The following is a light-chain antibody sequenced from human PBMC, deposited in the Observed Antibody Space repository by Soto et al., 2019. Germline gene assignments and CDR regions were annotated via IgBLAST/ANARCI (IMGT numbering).Light chain of an antibody. CDR1: SGHSSCA. V-gene: IGLV4-69*01. Sequence: QPVLTQSPSASASLGASVKLTCTLSSGHSSCAIAWHQQQPEKGPRYLMKVNSDGSHSKGDGIPDRFSGSSSGAERYLTIPSLPPEDGADYYCQTWGTGIVVFGGGTKLTVL. CDR3: QTWGTGIVV. CDR2: VNSDGSH. J-gene: IGLJ2*01.